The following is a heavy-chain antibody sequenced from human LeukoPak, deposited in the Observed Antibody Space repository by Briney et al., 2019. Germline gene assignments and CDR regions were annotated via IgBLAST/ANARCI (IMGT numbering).Heavy chain of an antibody. V-gene: IGHV4-30-2*01. J-gene: IGHJ3*01. Sequence: PSQTLSLTCAVSGGSISSGGYSWSWIRQPPGKGLEWIGYIYHSGSTYYNPSLKSRVTISVDRSKNQFSLKLSSVTAADTAVYYCARGRGPVVGAWGQGTMVTVSS. D-gene: IGHD1-26*01. CDR3: ARGRGPVVGA. CDR1: GGSISSGGYS. CDR2: IYHSGST.